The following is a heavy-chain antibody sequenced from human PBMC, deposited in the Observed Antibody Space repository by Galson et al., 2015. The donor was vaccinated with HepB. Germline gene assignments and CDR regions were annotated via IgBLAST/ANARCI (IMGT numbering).Heavy chain of an antibody. CDR3: ARKYYYDSSGYYSEGYFQH. J-gene: IGHJ1*01. V-gene: IGHV5-51*01. CDR1: GYSFTSYW. CDR2: IYPGDSDT. Sequence: SGAEVNKPGESLKISCKGSGYSFTSYWIGWVRQMPGKGLEWMGIIYPGDSDTRYSPSFQGQVTISADKSISTAYLQWSSLKASDTAMYYCARKYYYDSSGYYSEGYFQHWGQGTLVTVSS. D-gene: IGHD3-22*01.